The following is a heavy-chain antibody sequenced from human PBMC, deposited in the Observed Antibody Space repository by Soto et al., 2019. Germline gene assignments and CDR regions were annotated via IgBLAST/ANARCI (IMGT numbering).Heavy chain of an antibody. D-gene: IGHD3-22*01. J-gene: IGHJ4*02. V-gene: IGHV3-30*18. CDR3: AKDLNYYDSSGYHLFDY. CDR2: ISYDGSNK. Sequence: PGGSLRLSCAASGFTFSSYGMHWVRQAPGKGLEWVAVISYDGSNKYYADSVKGRFTISRDNSKNTLYLQMNSLRAEDTAVYYCAKDLNYYDSSGYHLFDYWGQGTLVTVSS. CDR1: GFTFSSYG.